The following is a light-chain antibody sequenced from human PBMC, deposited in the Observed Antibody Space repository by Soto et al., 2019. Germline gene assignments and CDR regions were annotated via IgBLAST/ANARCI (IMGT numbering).Light chain of an antibody. CDR2: EVS. J-gene: IGLJ7*01. CDR1: SSDVGSYNL. Sequence: QSVLTQPASVSGSPGQSITISCTGTSSDVGSYNLVSWYQQHPTKAPKLMIYEVSEQPSGVSNRFSGSKSDNTAFRTISGLQAEDEADYNCCSYAGSSTLVVFGGGTQLTVL. V-gene: IGLV2-23*02. CDR3: CSYAGSSTLVV.